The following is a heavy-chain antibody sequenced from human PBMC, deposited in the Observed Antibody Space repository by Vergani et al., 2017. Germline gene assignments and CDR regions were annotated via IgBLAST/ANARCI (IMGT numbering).Heavy chain of an antibody. CDR2: IKQDGSEK. D-gene: IGHD6-6*01. V-gene: IGHV3-7*01. CDR3: ARDQPPPDYSSSSWNWFDP. J-gene: IGHJ5*02. CDR1: GFTFSSYW. Sequence: EVQLVESGGGLVQPGGSLRLSCAASGFTFSSYWMSWVRQAPGKGLEWVANIKQDGSEKYYVDSVKGRFTISRDNAKNSLYLQMNSLRAEDTAVYYCARDQPPPDYSSSSWNWFDPWGQGNLVTVSS.